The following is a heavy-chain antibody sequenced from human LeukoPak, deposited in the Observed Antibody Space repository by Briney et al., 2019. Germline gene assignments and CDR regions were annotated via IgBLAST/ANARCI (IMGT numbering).Heavy chain of an antibody. CDR3: TRGPLIPHCGGDCYSGGGGY. Sequence: ASVKVSCKAAGYTFNSYAMNWVRQAPGERLQWMGWINTNTGNPTYAQAFTGRLVFSLDTSVTTAYLQISGLKADDTAVYYCTRGPLIPHCGGDCYSGGGGYWGQGTLVTVSS. V-gene: IGHV7-4-1*02. CDR2: INTNTGNP. D-gene: IGHD2-21*02. CDR1: GYTFNSYA. J-gene: IGHJ4*02.